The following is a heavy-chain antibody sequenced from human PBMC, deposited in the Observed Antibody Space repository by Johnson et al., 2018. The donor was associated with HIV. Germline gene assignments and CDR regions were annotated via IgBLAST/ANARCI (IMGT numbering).Heavy chain of an antibody. CDR2: INWNGGST. D-gene: IGHD6-13*01. CDR3: AREQELIGERALEI. V-gene: IGHV3-20*04. J-gene: IGHJ3*02. CDR1: GFTFNNAW. Sequence: DVQVVESGGGLVKPGGSLRLSCAASGFTFNNAWMSWVRQAPGKGLEWVSGINWNGGSTGYADSVKGRFTISRDNSKNSLYLQMNSLRTEDTAVYYCAREQELIGERALEIWGQGTMVTVSS.